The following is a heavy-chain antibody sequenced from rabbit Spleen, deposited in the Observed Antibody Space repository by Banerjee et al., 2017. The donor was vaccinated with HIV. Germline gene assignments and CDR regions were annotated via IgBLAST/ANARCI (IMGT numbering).Heavy chain of an antibody. V-gene: IGHV1S45*01. CDR3: ARDLVGVIGWNFYL. J-gene: IGHJ4*01. CDR2: IDPVFGST. D-gene: IGHD1-1*01. Sequence: QEQLVESGGGLVQPEGSLTLTCTASGFSFSSSQYICWVRQAPGKGLEWIGYIDPVFGSTYYAIWVNGRFTISSDNAQNTLYLQLKSLTAADTATYFCARDLVGVIGWNFYLWGQGTLVTVS. CDR1: GFSFSSSQY.